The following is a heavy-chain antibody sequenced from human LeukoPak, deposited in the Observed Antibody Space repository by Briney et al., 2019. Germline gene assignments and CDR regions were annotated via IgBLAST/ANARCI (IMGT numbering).Heavy chain of an antibody. CDR2: IYTSGST. V-gene: IGHV4-4*07. CDR3: ARGGSSSWYYFDYMDV. CDR1: GGSISSYY. J-gene: IGHJ6*03. D-gene: IGHD6-13*01. Sequence: PSETLSLTCTVSGGSISSYYWSWIRQPAGKGLEWIGRIYTSGSTNHNPSLKSRVTMSVDTSKNQSSLKLSSVTAADTAVYYCARGGSSSWYYFDYMDVWGKGTTVTISS.